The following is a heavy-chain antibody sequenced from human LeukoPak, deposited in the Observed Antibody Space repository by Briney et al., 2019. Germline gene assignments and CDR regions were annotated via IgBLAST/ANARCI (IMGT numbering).Heavy chain of an antibody. J-gene: IGHJ4*02. CDR3: ARSGLNRFDY. V-gene: IGHV3-23*01. Sequence: GSLRLSWAASGFTFSSFAMCWVRPAPGKGLEWGSTFSGSGGSTYYADSVEGRFSISRDNSKNTLYLQMNSLTAEDTAAYYCARSGLNRFDYWGQGPQVTVSP. D-gene: IGHD2-15*01. CDR2: FSGSGGST. CDR1: GFTFSSFA.